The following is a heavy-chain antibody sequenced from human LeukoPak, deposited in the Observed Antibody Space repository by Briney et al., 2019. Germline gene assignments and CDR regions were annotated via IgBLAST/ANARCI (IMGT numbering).Heavy chain of an antibody. D-gene: IGHD7-27*01. CDR1: GFTFSSYE. V-gene: IGHV3-48*03. CDR2: ISSSGNTI. Sequence: GGSLRLSCAASGFTFSSYEMNWVRQAPGKGLGRVSFISSSGNTIYYADSVKGRFIISRDNAKNSLYLQMNSLRTEDTAIYYCARERPGEDTFDIWGQGTMVTVSS. CDR3: ARERPGEDTFDI. J-gene: IGHJ3*02.